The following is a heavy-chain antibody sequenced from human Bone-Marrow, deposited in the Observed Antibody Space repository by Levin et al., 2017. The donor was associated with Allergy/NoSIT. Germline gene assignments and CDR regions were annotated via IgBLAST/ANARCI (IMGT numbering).Heavy chain of an antibody. CDR3: ARFGGPALEHNWFDR. CDR1: GYDFFGYW. J-gene: IGHJ5*02. Sequence: KVSCKGSGYDFFGYWIGWVRQMPGKGLEWMGVIYPDDSQTRRNPSFEGQVTMSADKSISTAYLQWSSLKASDTGMYYCARFGGPALEHNWFDRWGQGTLVTVSS. CDR2: IYPDDSQT. D-gene: IGHD3-16*01. V-gene: IGHV5-51*01.